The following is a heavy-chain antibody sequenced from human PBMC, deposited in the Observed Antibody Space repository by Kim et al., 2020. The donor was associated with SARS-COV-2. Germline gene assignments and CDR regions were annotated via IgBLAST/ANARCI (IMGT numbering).Heavy chain of an antibody. D-gene: IGHD2-21*01. V-gene: IGHV4-34*01. Sequence: SETLSLTCAVYGGSFSGYYWSWIRQPPGKGLEWIGEINHSGSTNYNPSLKSRVTISVDTSKNQFSLKLSSVTAADTAVYYCARSLLNCYFDLWGRGTLVT. J-gene: IGHJ2*01. CDR1: GGSFSGYY. CDR2: INHSGST. CDR3: ARSLLNCYFDL.